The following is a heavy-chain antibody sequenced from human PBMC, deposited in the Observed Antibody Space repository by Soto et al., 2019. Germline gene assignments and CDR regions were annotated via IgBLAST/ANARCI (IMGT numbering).Heavy chain of an antibody. CDR3: AKGGIAVAGTWEDY. V-gene: IGHV3-23*01. CDR2: ISGSGGST. D-gene: IGHD6-19*01. CDR1: GFTFSSYA. J-gene: IGHJ4*02. Sequence: EVQLLESGGGLVQPGGSLRLSCAASGFTFSSYAMSWVRQAPGKGLEWVSAISGSGGSTYYADSVKGRFTISRDNSKNSRYLQKNSLRAEDTAVYYCAKGGIAVAGTWEDYWGQGTLVTVSS.